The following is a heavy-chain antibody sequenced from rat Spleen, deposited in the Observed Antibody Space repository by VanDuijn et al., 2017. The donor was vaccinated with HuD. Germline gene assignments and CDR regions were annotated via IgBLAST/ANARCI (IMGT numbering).Heavy chain of an antibody. V-gene: IGHV5-25*01. CDR2: ISPSGGST. J-gene: IGHJ2*01. CDR3: ARRHYGYTDYFDY. CDR1: GFTFSSYD. Sequence: EVQLVESGGALVQPGRSLKLSCAASGFTFSSYDMAWVRQAPTKGLEWVASISPSGGSTYYRDSMKGRFTVSRDNAKSTLSLQMDSLRSEDTATYYCARRHYGYTDYFDYWGQGVMVTVS. D-gene: IGHD1-9*01.